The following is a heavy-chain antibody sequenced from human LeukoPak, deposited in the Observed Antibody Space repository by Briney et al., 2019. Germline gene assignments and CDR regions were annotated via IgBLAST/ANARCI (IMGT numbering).Heavy chain of an antibody. D-gene: IGHD3-10*01. Sequence: GGSLRLSCAASGFTFSSYAMHWVRQAPGKGLEWVAVISYDGSNKYYADSVKGRFTISRDNSKNTLYLQMNSLRAEDTAVYYCARGNDAFDIWGQGTMVTVSS. CDR1: GFTFSSYA. V-gene: IGHV3-30-3*01. CDR3: ARGNDAFDI. J-gene: IGHJ3*02. CDR2: ISYDGSNK.